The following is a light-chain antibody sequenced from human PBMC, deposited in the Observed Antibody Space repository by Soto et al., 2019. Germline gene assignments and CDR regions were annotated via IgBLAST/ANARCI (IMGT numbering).Light chain of an antibody. V-gene: IGKV2-24*01. CDR1: QSLLDSDGDTY. J-gene: IGKJ2*01. CDR3: MQSTQVPHT. Sequence: DIVMTQTPLSSPVTLGQPASISCRSSQSLLDSDGDTYLSWLQQRPGQPPRLLIYKTSSRFSGGPDRFSGSGAGTDFTLKISRVEVEDVGVYYCMQSTQVPHTCGQGTKLEIK. CDR2: KTS.